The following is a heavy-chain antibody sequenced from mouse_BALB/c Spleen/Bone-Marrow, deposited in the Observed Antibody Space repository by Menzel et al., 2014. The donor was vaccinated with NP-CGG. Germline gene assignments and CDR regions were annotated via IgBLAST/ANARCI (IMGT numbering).Heavy chain of an antibody. CDR3: ARDIGLRLRFAY. Sequence: EVQLVESGGGLVQPGGSLRLSCATSGFTFTDYYMSWVRQPPGKALEWLGFIRNKANGYTTEYSASVKGRFTISRENSQSILYLQMNTLRAEDSATYYCARDIGLRLRFAYWGQGTLVTVSA. V-gene: IGHV7-3*02. CDR2: IRNKANGYTT. CDR1: GFTFTDYY. J-gene: IGHJ3*01. D-gene: IGHD1-2*01.